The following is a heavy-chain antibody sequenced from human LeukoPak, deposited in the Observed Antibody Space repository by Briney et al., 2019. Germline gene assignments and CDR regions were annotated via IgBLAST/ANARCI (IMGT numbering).Heavy chain of an antibody. D-gene: IGHD3-3*01. V-gene: IGHV4-34*01. J-gene: IGHJ4*02. CDR3: ASFRSGYYDFWSGYRFFDY. CDR2: INDSGSP. CDR1: GGSFSGYH. Sequence: SETLSLTCAVYGGSFSGYHWTWIRQPPGKGLDWIGEINDSGSPIYNPSLRNRVTISVDMSKNQFSVNLTSVTAADTGVYYCASFRSGYYDFWSGYRFFDYWGQGTLVTVSS.